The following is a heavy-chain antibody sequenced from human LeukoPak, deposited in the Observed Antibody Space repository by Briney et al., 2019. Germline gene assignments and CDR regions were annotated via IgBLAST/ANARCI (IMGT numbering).Heavy chain of an antibody. J-gene: IGHJ6*02. CDR1: GFTFSSYA. D-gene: IGHD2-21*02. V-gene: IGHV3-30-3*01. Sequence: GGSLRLSCAASGFTFSSYAMHWVRQAPGKGLEWVAVISYDGSNKYYAGSVKGRFTISRDNSKNTLYLQMNSLRAEDTAVYYCARGYQDCGGDCYETHYGMDVWGQGTTVAVSS. CDR3: ARGYQDCGGDCYETHYGMDV. CDR2: ISYDGSNK.